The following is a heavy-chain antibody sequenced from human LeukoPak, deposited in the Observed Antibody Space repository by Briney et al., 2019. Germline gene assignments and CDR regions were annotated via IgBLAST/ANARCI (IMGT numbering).Heavy chain of an antibody. D-gene: IGHD2-21*01. CDR1: GYRFTSYW. CDR3: ASLRRDGVDGVEGSRFDY. J-gene: IGHJ4*02. Sequence: GESLKISCKGSGYRFTSYWIGWVRQMPGKGLEWMAIIYPGDSDTKYNPSFQGQVTISADKSISTAYLRWSSLRASDTAMYYCASLRRDGVDGVEGSRFDYWGQGTLVTVSS. V-gene: IGHV5-51*01. CDR2: IYPGDSDT.